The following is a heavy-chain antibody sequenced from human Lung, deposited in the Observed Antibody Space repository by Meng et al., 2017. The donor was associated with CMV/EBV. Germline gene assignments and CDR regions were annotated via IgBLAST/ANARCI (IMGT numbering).Heavy chain of an antibody. D-gene: IGHD4-23*01. CDR2: ISGSSTVT. Sequence: GEXXTISCAASGFTFSSYSMSWIRQAPGKGLQWVSSISGSSTVTYYADSVKGRFTISRGNSNNTLHLQMNSLRADDTAVYYCVKGWQQLGDSWGQGTLVTVSS. J-gene: IGHJ4*02. CDR1: GFTFSSYS. V-gene: IGHV3-23*01. CDR3: VKGWQQLGDS.